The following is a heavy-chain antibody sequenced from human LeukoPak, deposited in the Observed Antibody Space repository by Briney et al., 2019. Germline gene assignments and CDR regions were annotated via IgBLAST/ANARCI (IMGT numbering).Heavy chain of an antibody. J-gene: IGHJ4*02. CDR2: ISSSGSTI. CDR1: GFTFSNYE. Sequence: GGSLRLSCAASGFTFSNYEMNWVRQAPGKGLEWVSYISSSGSTIYYADSVKGRFTISRDNAKNSLYLQMNSLRAEGTAVYYCAQIYTYGSSQFDYWGQETLVTVSS. V-gene: IGHV3-48*03. D-gene: IGHD5-18*01. CDR3: AQIYTYGSSQFDY.